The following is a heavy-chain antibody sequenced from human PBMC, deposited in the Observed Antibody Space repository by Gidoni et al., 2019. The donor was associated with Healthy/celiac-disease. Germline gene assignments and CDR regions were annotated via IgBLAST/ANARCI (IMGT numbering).Heavy chain of an antibody. CDR1: GFPFADYA. V-gene: IGHV3-43*02. CDR2: ISGDGGST. CDR3: AKVVGMATIVPPGY. J-gene: IGHJ4*02. Sequence: EVQLVESGGGVVQPGGSLSLSCAASGFPFADYAMHWVGQAPGKGLEWVSLISGDGGSTYYADSVKGRFTISRDNSKNSLYLQMNSLRTEDAALYYCAKVVGMATIVPPGYWGQGTLVTVSS. D-gene: IGHD5-12*01.